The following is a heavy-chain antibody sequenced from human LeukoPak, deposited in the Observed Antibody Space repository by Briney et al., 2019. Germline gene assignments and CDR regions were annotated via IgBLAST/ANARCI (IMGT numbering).Heavy chain of an antibody. CDR1: GYTFTAYY. Sequence: ASVKVSCKASGYTFTAYYIHWVRQAPGQGLEWMGRVNPNSGGTSYAQKFQGRVTMTRDTSISTAYMELSRLRCDDTVVYYCAIAGGGRDGFDIWGQGTMVTVSS. J-gene: IGHJ3*02. CDR3: AIAGGGRDGFDI. CDR2: VNPNSGGT. V-gene: IGHV1-2*05. D-gene: IGHD2-15*01.